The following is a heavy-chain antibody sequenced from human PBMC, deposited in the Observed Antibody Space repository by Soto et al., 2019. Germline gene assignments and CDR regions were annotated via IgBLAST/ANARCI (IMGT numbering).Heavy chain of an antibody. V-gene: IGHV1-18*01. CDR1: AYSYTSYG. CDR2: ISAYNGQT. D-gene: IGHD3-16*01. CDR3: ARDGRKELWAEGLTAMDV. Sequence: QVQLVQSGPEVKKPGASVNVSCKASAYSYTSYGISWVRQAPGQGLEWMGWISAYNGQTNYAQKFRGRVTFTTDASTTIAFMQLRSLRSDDTAMYFCARDGRKELWAEGLTAMDVWGQGTTVTV. J-gene: IGHJ6*02.